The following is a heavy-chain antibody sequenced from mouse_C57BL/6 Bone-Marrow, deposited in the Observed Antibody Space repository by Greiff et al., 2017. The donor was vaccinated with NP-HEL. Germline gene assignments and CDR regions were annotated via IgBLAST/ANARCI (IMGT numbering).Heavy chain of an antibody. D-gene: IGHD1-1*01. CDR1: GYTFTSYG. V-gene: IGHV1-81*01. Sequence: LVESGAELARPGASVKLSCKASGYTFTSYGISWVKQRTGQGLEWIGEIYPRSGNTYYNEKFKGKATLTADKSSSTAYMELRSLTSEDSAVYFCARGGLYYGSSFAMDYWGQGTSVTVSS. J-gene: IGHJ4*01. CDR3: ARGGLYYGSSFAMDY. CDR2: IYPRSGNT.